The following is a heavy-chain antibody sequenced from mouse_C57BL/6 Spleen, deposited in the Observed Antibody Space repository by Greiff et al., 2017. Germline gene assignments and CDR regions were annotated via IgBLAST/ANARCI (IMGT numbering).Heavy chain of an antibody. CDR2: IDPETGGT. J-gene: IGHJ1*03. Sequence: VQLQQSGAELVRPGASVTLSCKASGYTFTDYEMHWVKQTPVHGLEWIGAIDPETGGTAYNQKFKGKAILTADKSSSTAYMELRSLTSEDSAVYYCTRKCNYRYFDVWGTGTTVTVSS. D-gene: IGHD1-3*01. V-gene: IGHV1-15*01. CDR3: TRKCNYRYFDV. CDR1: GYTFTDYE.